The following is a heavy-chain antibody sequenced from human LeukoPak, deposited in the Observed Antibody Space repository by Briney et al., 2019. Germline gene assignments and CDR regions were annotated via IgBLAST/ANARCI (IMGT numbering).Heavy chain of an antibody. CDR1: GFTFSSYS. V-gene: IGHV3-21*01. CDR3: ARDLGDYSFDY. J-gene: IGHJ4*02. Sequence: GGSLSLSCAASGFTFSSYSMNWVRQAPGKGLEWVSSISSSSSYIYYADSVKGRFTISRDNAKSSLYLQMNSLRAEDTAVYYCARDLGDYSFDYWGQGTLVTVSS. CDR2: ISSSSSYI. D-gene: IGHD4-17*01.